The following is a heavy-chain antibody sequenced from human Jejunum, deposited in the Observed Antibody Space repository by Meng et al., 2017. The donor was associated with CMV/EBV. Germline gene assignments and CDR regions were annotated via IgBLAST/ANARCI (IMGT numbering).Heavy chain of an antibody. CDR2: VYTSGST. J-gene: IGHJ4*02. V-gene: IGHV4-4*07. Sequence: QVQRQVSGPGLGNASETLALTCTVSGDSITGYHYNWIRQPAGNGLEWIGRVYTSGSTNYSPSLKSRVTMSVDTSMKQLSLKLTSVTAADTAVNYCARASNSAGWYGFDYWGQGTLVTVSS. CDR1: GDSITGYH. CDR3: ARASNSAGWYGFDY. D-gene: IGHD6-19*01.